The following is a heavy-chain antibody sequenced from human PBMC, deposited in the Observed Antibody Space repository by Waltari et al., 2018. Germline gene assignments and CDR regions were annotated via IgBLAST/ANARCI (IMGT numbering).Heavy chain of an antibody. Sequence: QLQLQESGPGLVKPSETLSLTCTVSGGSISSSSYYWGWIRQPPGKGLEWIGSIYYSGSTYYSPSLKSRVTISVATSKTQFSLRLSSVTAADTAVYYCARADSSGYYIDYWGQGTLVTVSS. V-gene: IGHV4-39*07. CDR3: ARADSSGYYIDY. J-gene: IGHJ4*02. D-gene: IGHD3-22*01. CDR1: GGSISSSSYY. CDR2: IYYSGST.